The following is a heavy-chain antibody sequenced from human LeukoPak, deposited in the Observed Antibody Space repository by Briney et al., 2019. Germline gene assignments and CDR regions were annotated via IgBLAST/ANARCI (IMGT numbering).Heavy chain of an antibody. CDR2: ISGSGGST. V-gene: IGHV3-23*01. CDR1: GFTFSSYA. CDR3: AKGIAAAGTRRPNWFDP. Sequence: PGGPLRLSCAASGFTFSSYAMSWVRQAPGKGLEWVSAISGSGGSTYYADSVKGRFTISRDNSKNTLYLQMNSLRAEDTAVYYCAKGIAAAGTRRPNWFDPWGQGTLVTVSS. J-gene: IGHJ5*02. D-gene: IGHD6-13*01.